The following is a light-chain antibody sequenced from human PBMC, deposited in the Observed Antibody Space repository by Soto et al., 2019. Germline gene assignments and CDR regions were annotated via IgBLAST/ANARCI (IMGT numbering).Light chain of an antibody. V-gene: IGKV1-12*01. Sequence: DIQMTQSPSTLSGSVGDRVTITCRTSQTISSWLAWYQQKPGKAPNLLIYTGSSLQSGVPSRFSGSGSGTDFTLTINSLQPEDFATYYCQQAASFPITFGQGTRLENK. J-gene: IGKJ5*01. CDR3: QQAASFPIT. CDR1: QTISSW. CDR2: TGS.